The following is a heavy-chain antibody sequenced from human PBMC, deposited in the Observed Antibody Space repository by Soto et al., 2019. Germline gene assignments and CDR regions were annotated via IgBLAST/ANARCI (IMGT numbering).Heavy chain of an antibody. J-gene: IGHJ4*02. CDR2: IKTNTDGGTT. CDR3: TTGGRGSFSALY. D-gene: IGHD1-26*01. CDR1: GFTFSNAW. Sequence: AGGSLRLSCAASGFTFSNAWMNWVHQAPGKGLEWVGHIKTNTDGGTTDYAAPVKGRFTISRDDSKNTLYLQMNSLKTEDTAVYYCTTGGRGSFSALYWGQGTLVTVSS. V-gene: IGHV3-15*01.